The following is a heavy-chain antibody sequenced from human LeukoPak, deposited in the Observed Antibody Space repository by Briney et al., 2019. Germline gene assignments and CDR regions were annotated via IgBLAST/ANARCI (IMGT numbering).Heavy chain of an antibody. J-gene: IGHJ4*02. CDR3: ARAGIAAAGLTH. CDR2: ISYDGSNK. CDR1: GFTFSSYA. Sequence: GRSLRLSCAASGFTFSSYAIHWVRQAPGKGLEWVAVISYDGSNKYYADSVKGRFTISRDNSKNTLYLQMNSLRAEDTAVYYCARAGIAAAGLTHWGQGTLVTVSS. V-gene: IGHV3-30-3*01. D-gene: IGHD6-13*01.